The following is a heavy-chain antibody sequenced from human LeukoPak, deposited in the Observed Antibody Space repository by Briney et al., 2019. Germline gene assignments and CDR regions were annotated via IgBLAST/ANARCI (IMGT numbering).Heavy chain of an antibody. Sequence: GRSLRLSCAASALTFSRYAMHWVREPPCKGLEWVAESWSVGSNENYADSVKGRFIISRDNSKNTLYLEMNSLRAEDTAVYYCARDIGYYYDGSGYDDWGQGTLVIVSP. D-gene: IGHD3-22*01. CDR1: ALTFSRYA. J-gene: IGHJ4*02. CDR3: ARDIGYYYDGSGYDD. CDR2: SWSVGSNE. V-gene: IGHV3-33*01.